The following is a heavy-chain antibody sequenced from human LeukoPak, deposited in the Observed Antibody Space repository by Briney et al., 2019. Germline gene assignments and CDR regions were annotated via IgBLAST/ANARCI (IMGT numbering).Heavy chain of an antibody. J-gene: IGHJ6*04. CDR3: AELGITMIGGV. D-gene: IGHD3-10*02. CDR1: GFTFSSSW. Sequence: AGSLRLSCAASGFTFSSSWMYWVRQAPGKGLVWVSRINSDGSSTSYADSVKGRFTISRDNAKNTLYLQMNSLRAEDTAVYYCAELGITMIGGVWGKGTTVTISS. V-gene: IGHV3-74*01. CDR2: INSDGSST.